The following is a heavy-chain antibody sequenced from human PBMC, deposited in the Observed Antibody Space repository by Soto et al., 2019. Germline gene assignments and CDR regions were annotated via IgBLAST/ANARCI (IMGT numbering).Heavy chain of an antibody. D-gene: IGHD3-22*01. CDR3: TRLGDDSSGPTTGDAFDI. Sequence: GGSLRLSCAASGFTFSGSAIHWVRQASGKGLEWVGRIRTKANSYATAYGASVKGRFTISRDDSKNTAYLQMNSLKTEDTAVYYCTRLGDDSSGPTTGDAFDIWGQGTMVTGSS. J-gene: IGHJ3*02. CDR1: GFTFSGSA. V-gene: IGHV3-73*01. CDR2: IRTKANSYAT.